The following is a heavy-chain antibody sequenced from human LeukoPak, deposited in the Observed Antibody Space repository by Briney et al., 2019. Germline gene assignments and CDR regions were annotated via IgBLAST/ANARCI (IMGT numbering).Heavy chain of an antibody. V-gene: IGHV1-2*02. CDR3: ARDRIVGAEDDAFHF. D-gene: IGHD1-26*01. CDR1: GYTFTGYY. J-gene: IGHJ3*01. Sequence: ASVKVSCKASGYTFTGYYMHWVRQAPGQGLEWMGWINPNSGGTNYAQKVQGRVTMTADTSTSTAFMELRSLRSDDTAVYYCARDRIVGAEDDAFHFWGQGTMVTVSS. CDR2: INPNSGGT.